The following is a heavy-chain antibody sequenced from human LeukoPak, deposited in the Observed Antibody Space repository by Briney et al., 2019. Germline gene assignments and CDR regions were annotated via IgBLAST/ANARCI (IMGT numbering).Heavy chain of an antibody. CDR2: ISSSGTTI. Sequence: PGGSLRLSCAVSGFTFSDYRMNWVRQAPGKGLEWLSYISSSGTTIYYADSVKGRFTISRDNAKNTLFLQMNSLRAEDTAVYYCARDRPRRHDTTLDYWGRGTLVTVSS. CDR3: ARDRPRRHDTTLDY. V-gene: IGHV3-48*04. CDR1: GFTFSDYR. D-gene: IGHD1-1*01. J-gene: IGHJ4*02.